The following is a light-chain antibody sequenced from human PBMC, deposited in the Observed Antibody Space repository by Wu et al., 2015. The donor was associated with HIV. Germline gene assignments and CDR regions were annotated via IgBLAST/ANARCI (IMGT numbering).Light chain of an antibody. CDR2: DAS. Sequence: EIVLTQSPAALSLSPGEGATLSCRASQSVGTYLAWYQQKPGQPPRVLIYDASDRATGIPARFSGSGSGTDFTLTISSLEPEDFAVYYCQQRSNWPSLTFGGGTKVEIK. J-gene: IGKJ4*01. CDR3: QQRSNWPSLT. V-gene: IGKV3-11*01. CDR1: QSVGTY.